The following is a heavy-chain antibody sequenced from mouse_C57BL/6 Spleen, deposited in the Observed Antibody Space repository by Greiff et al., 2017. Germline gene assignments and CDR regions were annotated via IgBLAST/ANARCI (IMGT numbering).Heavy chain of an antibody. CDR1: GYAFSSSW. J-gene: IGHJ3*01. V-gene: IGHV1-82*01. CDR2: IYPGDGDT. CDR3: ARGGGYGYDEAWFAY. D-gene: IGHD2-2*01. Sequence: QVQLQQSGPELVKPGASVKISCKASGYAFSSSWMNWVKQRPGKGLEWIGRIYPGDGDTNYNGKFKGKATLTADKSSSTAYMQLSSLTSEDSAVFFCARGGGYGYDEAWFAYWGQGTLVTVSA.